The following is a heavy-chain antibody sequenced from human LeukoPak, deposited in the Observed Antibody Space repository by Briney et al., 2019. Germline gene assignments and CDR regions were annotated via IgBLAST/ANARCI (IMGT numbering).Heavy chain of an antibody. D-gene: IGHD3-3*01. J-gene: IGHJ5*02. CDR2: TYYRSRWYN. Sequence: SQTLSLTCAISGDSVSSNNAAWNWIRQSPSRGLEWLGRTYYRSRWYNDYALSVRGRITINPDTSKNQFSLHLNSVTPEDTAVYYCAKDFASRFDPWGRGTLVTVSS. CDR3: AKDFASRFDP. V-gene: IGHV6-1*01. CDR1: GDSVSSNNAA.